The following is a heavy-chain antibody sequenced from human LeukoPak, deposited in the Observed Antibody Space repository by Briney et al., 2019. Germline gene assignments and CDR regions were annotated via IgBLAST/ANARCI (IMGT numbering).Heavy chain of an antibody. CDR3: ARGSSNDYGDSPVDY. D-gene: IGHD4-17*01. J-gene: IGHJ4*02. V-gene: IGHV1-8*01. Sequence: ASVKVSCKASGYTFTSYDINWVRQATGQGLEWVGWMNPNSGNTGYAQKFQGRATMTRNTSISTAYMELSSLRSEDTAVYYCARGSSNDYGDSPVDYWGQGTLVTVSS. CDR1: GYTFTSYD. CDR2: MNPNSGNT.